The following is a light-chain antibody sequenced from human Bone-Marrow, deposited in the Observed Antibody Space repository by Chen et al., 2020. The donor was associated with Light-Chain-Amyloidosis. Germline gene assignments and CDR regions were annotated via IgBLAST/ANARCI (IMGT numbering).Light chain of an antibody. CDR3: QQYERLPLS. J-gene: IGKJ4*01. CDR1: QDVSNY. V-gene: IGKV1-33*01. CDR2: DAS. Sequence: DIQMTQSPSSLSASVGDRVTITCRASQDVSNYLNWYQQKPGKAPKLLIYDASKLRAGVPSRFKGRGSGTDFTLTISRLQPEDSATFYCQQYERLPLSFGGGTKVEIK.